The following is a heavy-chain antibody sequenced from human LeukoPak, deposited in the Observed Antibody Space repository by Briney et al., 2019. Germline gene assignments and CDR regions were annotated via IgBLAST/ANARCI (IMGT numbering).Heavy chain of an antibody. J-gene: IGHJ5*02. Sequence: GGSLRLSCAASGITFGNNWMHWVRQGPGKGLVWISRINSDGGGAIYADSVKGRFTVSRDNAKNTLYRQMNSLRAEDTAVYYCARDVPNNWFDTWGQGTLVTVSS. CDR3: ARDVPNNWFDT. CDR1: GITFGNNW. CDR2: INSDGGGA. V-gene: IGHV3-74*01.